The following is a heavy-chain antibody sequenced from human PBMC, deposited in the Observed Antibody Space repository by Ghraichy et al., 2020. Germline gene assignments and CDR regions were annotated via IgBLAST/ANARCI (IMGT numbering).Heavy chain of an antibody. D-gene: IGHD3-3*01. CDR2: VYARGDT. Sequence: SQTLSLTCTVSGGDVNSDDTYWSWIRQPAGKPLEWIGRVYARGDTNYSPSLRNRGTISIDPSKNQISLALTFVTAADTAVYYCAKDRVAYWSGYFELWGPGTLAIVSS. V-gene: IGHV4-61*02. CDR1: GGDVNSDDTY. CDR3: AKDRVAYWSGYFEL. J-gene: IGHJ4*02.